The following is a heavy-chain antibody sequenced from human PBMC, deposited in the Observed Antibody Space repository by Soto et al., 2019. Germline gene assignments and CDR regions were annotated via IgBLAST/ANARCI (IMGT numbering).Heavy chain of an antibody. Sequence: QAQLVQSGTEVKKPGASVKVSCKASGYTFTSHDINWVRQAPGQGLEWMGWMNSNSGNAGYAQIFQGRVTVTRDTSTNTAYLELSSLRSEDTAVYFCARGSGSGGLDWFDPWGQGTLVTVSS. D-gene: IGHD5-12*01. CDR1: GYTFTSHD. CDR2: MNSNSGNA. CDR3: ARGSGSGGLDWFDP. V-gene: IGHV1-8*01. J-gene: IGHJ5*02.